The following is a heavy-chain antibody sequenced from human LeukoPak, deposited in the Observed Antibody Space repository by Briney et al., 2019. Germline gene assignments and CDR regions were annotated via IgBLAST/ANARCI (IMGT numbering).Heavy chain of an antibody. D-gene: IGHD3-3*01. V-gene: IGHV4-34*01. CDR2: INHSGST. Sequence: SSETLSLTCAVYGGSFSGYYWSWIRQPPGKGLEWIGEINHSGSTNYNPSLKSRVTISVDTSKNQFSLKLSSVTAADTAVYYCARTYYDFWSGYYSWGQGTMVTVSS. J-gene: IGHJ3*02. CDR3: ARTYYDFWSGYYS. CDR1: GGSFSGYY.